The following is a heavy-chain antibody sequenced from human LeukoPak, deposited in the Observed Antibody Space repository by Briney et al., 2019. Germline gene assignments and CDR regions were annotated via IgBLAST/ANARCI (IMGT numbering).Heavy chain of an antibody. V-gene: IGHV3-74*01. CDR1: GFTFSSYS. J-gene: IGHJ4*02. Sequence: PGGSLRLSCAASGFTFSSYSMNWVRQAPGKGLVWVSRINSDGSSTSYADSVKGRFTISRDNAKNTLYLQMNSLRAEDTAVYYCARELPGRDGYDYWGQGTLVTVSS. CDR3: ARELPGRDGYDY. D-gene: IGHD5-24*01. CDR2: INSDGSST.